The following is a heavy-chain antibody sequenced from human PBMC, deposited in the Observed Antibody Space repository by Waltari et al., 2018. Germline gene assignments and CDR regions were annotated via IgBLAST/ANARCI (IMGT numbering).Heavy chain of an antibody. CDR1: GFTFSSYA. CDR3: GRDFFGSVDY. V-gene: IGHV3-33*01. D-gene: IGHD3-3*01. CDR2: SGFDGTSK. J-gene: IGHJ4*02. Sequence: QVQLVESGGGVVQPGRSLRLSCAAAGFTFSSYAMHWVRQAPGKGLESFSRSGFDGTSKYYADSVKGRFTASRDKSKNTLDLQMDSLRAEDTAVYYCGRDFFGSVDYWGQGTLVTVSS.